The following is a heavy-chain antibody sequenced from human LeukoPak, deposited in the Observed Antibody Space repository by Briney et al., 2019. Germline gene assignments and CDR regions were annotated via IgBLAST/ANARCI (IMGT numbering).Heavy chain of an antibody. Sequence: PGGSLRLSCVVSGFTFSNYGMSWVRQAPGKGLEWVSEISGSGGSTYYADSVKGRFTISRDNSRNTLNLQMSSLRAEDTAIYYCAKVLNSGYDFDPLDIWGQGTMVTVSS. V-gene: IGHV3-23*01. J-gene: IGHJ3*02. CDR2: ISGSGGST. CDR3: AKVLNSGYDFDPLDI. D-gene: IGHD5-12*01. CDR1: GFTFSNYG.